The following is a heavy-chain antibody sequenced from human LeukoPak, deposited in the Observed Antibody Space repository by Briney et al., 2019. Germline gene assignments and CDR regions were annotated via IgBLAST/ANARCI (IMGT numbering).Heavy chain of an antibody. D-gene: IGHD1-26*01. CDR1: GFTFSSYA. J-gene: IGHJ2*01. Sequence: TGGSLRLSCAASGFTFSSYAMSWVRQAPGKELEWVSAISGSGGSTYYADSVKGRFTISRDNSKNTLYLQMNSLRAEDTALYYCARRLGNPGSLGYFDLWGRGTLVTVSS. CDR2: ISGSGGST. CDR3: ARRLGNPGSLGYFDL. V-gene: IGHV3-23*01.